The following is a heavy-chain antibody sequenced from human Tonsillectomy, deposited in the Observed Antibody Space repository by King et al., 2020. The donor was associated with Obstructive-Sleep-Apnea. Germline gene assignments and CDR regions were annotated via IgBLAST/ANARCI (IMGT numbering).Heavy chain of an antibody. CDR2: IDPSDSYT. J-gene: IGHJ6*02. D-gene: IGHD2-2*01. CDR3: ARPAVPAGGSSDYYGLDV. Sequence: VQLVESGAEVKKPGESLRISCKGSGYSFATYWINWVRQMPGKGLEWMGRIDPSDSYTNYSPSFQGHVTISADKSISTAYLQWSSLKASDTAMYYCARPAVPAGGSSDYYGLDVWGQGTTVTVSS. CDR1: GYSFATYW. V-gene: IGHV5-10-1*03.